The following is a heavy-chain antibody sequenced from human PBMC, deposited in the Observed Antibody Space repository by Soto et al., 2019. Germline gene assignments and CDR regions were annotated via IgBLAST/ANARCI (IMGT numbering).Heavy chain of an antibody. D-gene: IGHD3-9*01. J-gene: IGHJ4*02. V-gene: IGHV4-31*03. CDR3: PRTTFTATLPAYYSLFDY. CDR1: GGSISSGRFY. CDR2: ISDSGSS. Sequence: QVQLQESGPGLVKPSQTLTLTCTVSGGSISSGRFYWSWIRQHPGKGLEWIGHISDSGSSYYNPSLERRVTTSVDTPKDQFSLKLTAVTAADTAVYCCPRTTFTATLPAYYSLFDYWGQGTMVTVSS.